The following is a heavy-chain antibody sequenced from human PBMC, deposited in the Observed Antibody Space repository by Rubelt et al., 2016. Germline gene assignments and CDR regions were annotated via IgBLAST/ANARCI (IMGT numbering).Heavy chain of an antibody. CDR1: A. D-gene: IGHD2-2*01. J-gene: IGHJ5*02. CDR2: INTNTGNP. V-gene: IGHV7-4-1*02. CDR3: ARDLVVVPAARTVKSYNWFDP. Sequence: AMNWVRQAPGQGLEWMGWINTNTGNPTYAQGFTGRFVFSLDTSVSTAYLQLSSLKAEDTAVYYCARDLVVVPAARTVKSYNWFDPWGQGTLVTVSS.